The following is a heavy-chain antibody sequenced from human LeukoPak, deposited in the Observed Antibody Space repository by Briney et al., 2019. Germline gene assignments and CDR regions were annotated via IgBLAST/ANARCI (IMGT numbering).Heavy chain of an antibody. CDR1: GYSFTSYW. J-gene: IGHJ3*02. D-gene: IGHD2-2*01. CDR2: IYPGESDT. V-gene: IGHV5-51*01. Sequence: GESLEISWQGSGYSFTSYWIGWGRQMPGKGLEWMGIIYPGESDTRYSPSFQGQVTISAYKSISTAYMKWSSLKASDTAMYYCARQYCSSTSCYLAFDIWGQGTMVTVSS. CDR3: ARQYCSSTSCYLAFDI.